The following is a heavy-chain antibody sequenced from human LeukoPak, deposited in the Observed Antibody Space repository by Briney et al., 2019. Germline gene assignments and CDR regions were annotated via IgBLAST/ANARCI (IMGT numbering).Heavy chain of an antibody. CDR2: INHSGST. D-gene: IGHD3-3*01. CDR3: ARPPRRDEFWGGPPRSRYMDV. V-gene: IGHV4-34*01. J-gene: IGHJ6*03. Sequence: ASETLSLTCAVYGGSFSGYYWSWIRQPPGKGLEWIGEINHSGSTNYNPSLKSRVTISVDTSKNQFSLKLSSVTAADTAVYYCARPPRRDEFWGGPPRSRYMDVWGKGTTVTVSS. CDR1: GGSFSGYY.